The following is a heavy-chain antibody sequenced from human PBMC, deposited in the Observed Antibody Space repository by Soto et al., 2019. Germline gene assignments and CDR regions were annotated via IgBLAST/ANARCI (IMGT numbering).Heavy chain of an antibody. CDR2: IYYDGNT. Sequence: SETLSLTCTVSGDSITSSSHYWGWIRQPPGKGLECIANIYYDGNTYYNPSLKSRVAISVDTSKNQFSLKLSSVTAADTAVYYCARRYGYSFDYWGQGTLVTVSS. V-gene: IGHV4-39*01. D-gene: IGHD1-1*01. CDR3: ARRYGYSFDY. J-gene: IGHJ4*02. CDR1: GDSITSSSHY.